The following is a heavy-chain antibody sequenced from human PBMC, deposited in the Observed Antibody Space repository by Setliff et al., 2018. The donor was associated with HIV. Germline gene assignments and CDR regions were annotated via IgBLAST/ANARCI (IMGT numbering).Heavy chain of an antibody. J-gene: IGHJ4*02. Sequence: ASVKVSCKASGYTFSSNALNWVRQAPGQGLEWMGWINTNTGNPTYAQGFTGRFVFSLDTSVSTAYLQISSLEAEDTAVYYCARDLNKGSIDYWGQGILVTVSS. CDR2: INTNTGNP. CDR3: ARDLNKGSIDY. D-gene: IGHD3-10*01. CDR1: GYTFSSNA. V-gene: IGHV7-4-1*02.